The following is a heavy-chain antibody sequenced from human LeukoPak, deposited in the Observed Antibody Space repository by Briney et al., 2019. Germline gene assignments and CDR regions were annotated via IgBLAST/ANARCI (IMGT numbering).Heavy chain of an antibody. CDR1: GGSISSGDYY. Sequence: SETLSLTCTVSGGSISSGDYYWSWIRQPPRKGLEWIGYIYYSGSTYYNPSLKSRVTISVDTSKNQFSLKLSSVTAADTAVYYCARVSGGTFYYYGMDVWGQGTTVTVSS. V-gene: IGHV4-30-4*01. D-gene: IGHD4-23*01. CDR2: IYYSGST. J-gene: IGHJ6*02. CDR3: ARVSGGTFYYYGMDV.